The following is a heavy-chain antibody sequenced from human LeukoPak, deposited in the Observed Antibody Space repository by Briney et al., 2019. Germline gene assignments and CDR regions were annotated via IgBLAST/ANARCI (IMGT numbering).Heavy chain of an antibody. CDR2: ITSGSDYI. J-gene: IGHJ5*02. V-gene: IGHV3-21*01. D-gene: IGHD3-22*01. Sequence: GGSLRLSCVASGFTTSYNMSWVRQAPGKGLEWVASITSGSDYIYYADSVKGRFTISRDNAKNSLYLQMNSLRAEDTAVYFCARSITMIVDWFDPWGQGTLVTVSS. CDR3: ARSITMIVDWFDP. CDR1: GFTTSYN.